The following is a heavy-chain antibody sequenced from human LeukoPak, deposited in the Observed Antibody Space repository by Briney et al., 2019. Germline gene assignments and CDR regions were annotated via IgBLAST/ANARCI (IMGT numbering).Heavy chain of an antibody. CDR3: ARETYGDYTGY. CDR1: GYTFTSYG. D-gene: IGHD4-17*01. Sequence: GASVKVSFKASGYTFTSYGISWVRQAPGQGLEWMGWISAYNGNTNYAQKLKGRVTMTTDTSTSTAYMELRSLRSDDTAVYYCARETYGDYTGYWGQGTLVTVSS. V-gene: IGHV1-18*01. CDR2: ISAYNGNT. J-gene: IGHJ4*02.